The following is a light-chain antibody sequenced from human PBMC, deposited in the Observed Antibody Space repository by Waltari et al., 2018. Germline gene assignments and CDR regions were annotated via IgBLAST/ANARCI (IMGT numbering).Light chain of an antibody. Sequence: QSVLKQPPSVSAAPGQRVTISCSGGHSTMGNNYVYWYRKFPGTAPKLLIYEDSERPSGVPGRFSGSKSGTSATLDITGLQAGDEADYYCGTWDSSLSGAVFGGGTHLTVL. V-gene: IGLV1-51*02. CDR2: EDS. CDR1: HSTMGNNY. CDR3: GTWDSSLSGAV. J-gene: IGLJ7*01.